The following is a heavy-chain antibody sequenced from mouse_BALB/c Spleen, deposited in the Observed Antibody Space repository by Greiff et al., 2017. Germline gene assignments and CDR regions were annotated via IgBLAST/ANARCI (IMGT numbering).Heavy chain of an antibody. Sequence: EVKLVESGGDLVKPGGSLKLSCAASGFTFSSYGMSWVRQTPDKRLEWVATISSGGSYTYYPDSVKGRFTISRDNAKNTLYLQMSSLKSEDTAMYYCAGPVGQDPYAMDYWGQGTSVTVSS. CDR3: AGPVGQDPYAMDY. CDR2: ISSGGSYT. V-gene: IGHV5-6*01. D-gene: IGHD3-3*01. CDR1: GFTFSSYG. J-gene: IGHJ4*01.